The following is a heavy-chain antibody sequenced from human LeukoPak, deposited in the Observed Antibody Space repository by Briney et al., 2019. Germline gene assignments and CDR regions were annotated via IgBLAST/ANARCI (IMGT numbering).Heavy chain of an antibody. CDR3: ARLWGSGGYAFDI. Sequence: SETLSLTCAVYGGSFSGYYWTWIRQPPGKGLEWIGEINHSGSSNYSPSLKSRVTISLDTSKNQLSLKMSSVTAADTAVYYCARLWGSGGYAFDIWGQGTMVTVSS. CDR1: GGSFSGYY. D-gene: IGHD3-10*01. J-gene: IGHJ3*02. V-gene: IGHV4-34*01. CDR2: INHSGSS.